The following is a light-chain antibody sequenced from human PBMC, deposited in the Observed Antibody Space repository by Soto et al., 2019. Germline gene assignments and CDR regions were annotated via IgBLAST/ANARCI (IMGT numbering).Light chain of an antibody. CDR1: QSVSSN. J-gene: IGKJ4*01. CDR3: QQYNNWLPLT. Sequence: EIVMTQSPATLSVSPGERATLSCRASQSVSSNLAWYQQKPGQAPRLLIYGASTRATGIPARFSGSGSGTEFTLTISSLQSEDFAVYYCQQYNNWLPLTFGRGTKADIK. CDR2: GAS. V-gene: IGKV3-15*01.